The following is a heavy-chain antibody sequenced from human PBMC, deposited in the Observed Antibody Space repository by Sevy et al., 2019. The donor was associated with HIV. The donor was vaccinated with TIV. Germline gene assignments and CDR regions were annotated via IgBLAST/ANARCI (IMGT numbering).Heavy chain of an antibody. J-gene: IGHJ6*03. CDR2: ISGSGTRT. CDR1: GFSFDSYG. V-gene: IGHV3-23*01. Sequence: GGSLRLSCAVSGFSFDSYGMTWVRQAPGKGLEWVSGISGSGTRTYYADSVKGRFSISRDNSKNRLYLQMNSLRSEDTGIYYCAKGGWGHYDPDEIGYYFYYYNMDVWGKGTTVTVSS. D-gene: IGHD3-22*01. CDR3: AKGGWGHYDPDEIGYYFYYYNMDV.